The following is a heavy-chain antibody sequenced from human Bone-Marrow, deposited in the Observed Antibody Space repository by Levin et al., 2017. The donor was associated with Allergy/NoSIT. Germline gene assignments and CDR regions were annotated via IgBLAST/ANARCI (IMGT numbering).Heavy chain of an antibody. V-gene: IGHV3-21*01. D-gene: IGHD4-17*01. CDR2: ISSGSSYI. Sequence: PGGSLRLSCAASGFTFDTIGMNWVRQAPGKGLEWVPSISSGSSYIYYADSVKGRFTISRDNAKNSVYLQMNSLRAEDTAVYYCVKYGDYGDFYYYMDVWGEGTTVTVSS. J-gene: IGHJ6*03. CDR1: GFTFDTIG. CDR3: VKYGDYGDFYYYMDV.